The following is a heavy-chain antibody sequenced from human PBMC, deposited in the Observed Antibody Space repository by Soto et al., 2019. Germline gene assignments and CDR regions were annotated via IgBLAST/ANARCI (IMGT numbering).Heavy chain of an antibody. CDR1: GFTVSSNY. Sequence: PGGSLRLSCAASGFTVSSNYMSWVRQAPGKGLEWVSVIYSGGSTYYADSVKGRFTISRDNSKNTLYLQMNSLRAEDTAVYYCARATHSSGWYGVDYWGQGTLVTVSS. V-gene: IGHV3-53*01. D-gene: IGHD6-19*01. J-gene: IGHJ4*02. CDR2: IYSGGST. CDR3: ARATHSSGWYGVDY.